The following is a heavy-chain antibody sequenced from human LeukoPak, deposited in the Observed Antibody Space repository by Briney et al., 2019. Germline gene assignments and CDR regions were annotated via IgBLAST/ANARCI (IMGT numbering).Heavy chain of an antibody. CDR3: ARVSPTIASWFDP. J-gene: IGHJ5*02. Sequence: SETLSLTCTVSGGSISSSSYYWGWIRQPPGKGLEWIGSIYYSGSTYYNPSLKSRVTISVDTSKNQVSLRLSSVTAADTAVYYCARVSPTIASWFDPWGQGTLVTVSS. V-gene: IGHV4-39*07. CDR1: GGSISSSSYY. D-gene: IGHD5-24*01. CDR2: IYYSGST.